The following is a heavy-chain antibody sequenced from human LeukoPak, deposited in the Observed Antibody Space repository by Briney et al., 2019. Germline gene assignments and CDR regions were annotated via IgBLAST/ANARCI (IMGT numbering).Heavy chain of an antibody. CDR2: TYYRSKWYN. V-gene: IGHV6-1*01. CDR3: ARDPFLPLQSAGVPDNWFDP. Sequence: SQTLSLTCVISGDSVSSNSAAWNWIRQSPSRGLEWLGRTYYRSKWYNDYAVSVKSRITINPDTSKNQFSLQLNSVTPEDTAVYYCARDPFLPLQSAGVPDNWFDPWGQGTLVTVSS. J-gene: IGHJ5*02. D-gene: IGHD1-1*01. CDR1: GDSVSSNSAA.